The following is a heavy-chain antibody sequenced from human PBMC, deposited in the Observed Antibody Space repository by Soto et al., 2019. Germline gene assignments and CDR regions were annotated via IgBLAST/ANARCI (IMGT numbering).Heavy chain of an antibody. V-gene: IGHV4-39*01. CDR2: IYYSGST. CDR1: GGSISSSSYY. J-gene: IGHJ4*02. D-gene: IGHD6-19*01. Sequence: QLQLQESGPGLVKPSETLSLTCTVSGGSISSSSYYWGWIRQPPGKGLEWIGSIYYSGSTYYNPSLNSRVTISVDTSQTQFSLKLSSETAADTAVYYCARHAVQSSGFTADWCQGTLVTVSS. CDR3: ARHAVQSSGFTAD.